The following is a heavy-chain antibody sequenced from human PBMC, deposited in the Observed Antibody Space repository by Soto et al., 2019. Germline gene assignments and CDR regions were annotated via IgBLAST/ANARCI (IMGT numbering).Heavy chain of an antibody. V-gene: IGHV1-69*01. CDR2: IIPIFGTA. Sequence: QVQLVQSGAEVKKPGSSVKVSCKASGGTFSSYAISWVRQAPGQGLEWMGGIIPIFGTANYAQKFEGRVTITADESTSTAYLGLSSRRSGDTAVYYWARDRRGGGGFDYWGQGSLVTVSS. J-gene: IGHJ4*02. CDR3: ARDRRGGGGFDY. CDR1: GGTFSSYA. D-gene: IGHD3-16*01.